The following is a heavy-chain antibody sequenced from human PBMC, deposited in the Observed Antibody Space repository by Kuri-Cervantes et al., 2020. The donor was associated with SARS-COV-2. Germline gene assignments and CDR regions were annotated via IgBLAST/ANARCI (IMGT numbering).Heavy chain of an antibody. J-gene: IGHJ6*02. CDR1: GFTFSSYG. Sequence: GESLKISCAASGFTFSSYGMHWVRQAPGKGLEWVAVISYDGSNKYYADSVKGRFTISRDNSKNTLYLQMNSLGAEDTAVYYCAKDAGDKGMDVWGQGTTVTVSS. CDR2: ISYDGSNK. V-gene: IGHV3-30*18. CDR3: AKDAGDKGMDV.